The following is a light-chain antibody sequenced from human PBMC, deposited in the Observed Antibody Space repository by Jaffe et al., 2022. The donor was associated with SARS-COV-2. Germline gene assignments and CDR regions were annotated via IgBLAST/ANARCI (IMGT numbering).Light chain of an antibody. CDR3: QQYYITPYT. CDR1: QSLLFPSNNKHY. J-gene: IGKJ2*01. Sequence: DFVMTQSPDSLAVSLGERATINCKSGQSLLFPSNNKHYLAWYQQKPGEPPKLLIYWASTRESGVPDRFSGSGSGTDFTLTISSLQAEDVAVYYCQQYYITPYTFGQGTRLEIK. CDR2: WAS. V-gene: IGKV4-1*01.